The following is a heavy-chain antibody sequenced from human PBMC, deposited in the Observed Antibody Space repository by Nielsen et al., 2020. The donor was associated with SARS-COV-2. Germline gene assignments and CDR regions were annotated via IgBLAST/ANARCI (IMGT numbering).Heavy chain of an antibody. Sequence: GKSLKISCAASGFTFSSYSMNWVRQAPGKGLEWVSYISSSSSTIYYADSVKGRFTISRDNAKNSLYLQMNSLRDEDTAVYYCARDVLGSSGSYGGWFDPWGQGTLVTVSS. D-gene: IGHD1-26*01. CDR1: GFTFSSYS. CDR3: ARDVLGSSGSYGGWFDP. J-gene: IGHJ5*02. CDR2: ISSSSSTI. V-gene: IGHV3-48*02.